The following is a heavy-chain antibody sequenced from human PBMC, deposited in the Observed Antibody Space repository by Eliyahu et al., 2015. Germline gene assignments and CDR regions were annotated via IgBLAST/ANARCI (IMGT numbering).Heavy chain of an antibody. CDR3: AKDHGAGGDYVLSY. CDR1: GFXFXSYG. J-gene: IGHJ4*02. V-gene: IGHV3-30*02. D-gene: IGHD4-17*01. CDR2: IRYDGSNK. Sequence: QVQLVESGGGVVQPGGSLRXSCXASGFXFXSYGMHWVRQAPGKGLEWVAFIRYDGSNKYYADSVKGRFTISRDNSKNTLYLQMNSLRAEDTAVYYCAKDHGAGGDYVLSYWGQGTLVTVSS.